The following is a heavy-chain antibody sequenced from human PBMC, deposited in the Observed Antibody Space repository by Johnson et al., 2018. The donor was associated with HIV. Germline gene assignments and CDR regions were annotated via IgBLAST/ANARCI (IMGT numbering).Heavy chain of an antibody. CDR3: AKDPAYCYGSGSYYIDAFDI. Sequence: VQLVESGGGLVKPGGSLRLSCAASGFTFSSYAMSWVRQAPGKGLEWVSAIRGSGGSTYYADSVKGRFTISRDNSKNTLYLQMNSLRAEDTAVYYCAKDPAYCYGSGSYYIDAFDIWGQGTMVTVSS. CDR1: GFTFSSYA. V-gene: IGHV3-23*04. D-gene: IGHD3-10*01. J-gene: IGHJ3*02. CDR2: IRGSGGST.